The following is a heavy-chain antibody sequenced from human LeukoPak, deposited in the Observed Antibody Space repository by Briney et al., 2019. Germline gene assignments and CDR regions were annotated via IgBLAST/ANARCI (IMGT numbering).Heavy chain of an antibody. CDR3: ARGTGYYDSSGYYYYYYMDV. Sequence: ASVKVSCKASGGTFSSYAISWVRQAPGQGLEWMGWISAYNGNTNYAQKLQGRVTMTTDTSTSTAYMELRSLRSDDTAVYYCARGTGYYDSSGYYYYYYMDVWGKGTTVTISS. J-gene: IGHJ6*03. D-gene: IGHD3-22*01. CDR1: GGTFSSYA. V-gene: IGHV1-18*01. CDR2: ISAYNGNT.